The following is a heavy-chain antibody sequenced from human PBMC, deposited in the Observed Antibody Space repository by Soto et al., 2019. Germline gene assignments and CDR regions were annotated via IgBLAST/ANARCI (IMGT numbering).Heavy chain of an antibody. CDR1: GFTFSSYG. CDR2: IWYDGSNK. CDR3: ARDPRIAAAGYYGMDV. D-gene: IGHD6-13*01. V-gene: IGHV3-33*01. Sequence: GGSLRLSCAASGFTFSSYGMHWVRQAPGKGLEWVAVIWYDGSNKFYADSVKGRFTISRDNSMNTLYLQMNSLRAEDTAVYYCARDPRIAAAGYYGMDVWGQGTTVTV. J-gene: IGHJ6*02.